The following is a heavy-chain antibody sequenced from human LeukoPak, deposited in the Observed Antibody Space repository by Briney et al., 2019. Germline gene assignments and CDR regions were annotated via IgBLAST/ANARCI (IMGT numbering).Heavy chain of an antibody. V-gene: IGHV4-4*02. CDR3: AKRPVAPYYFDY. J-gene: IGHJ4*02. CDR1: GGSISSGYW. D-gene: IGHD6-19*01. Sequence: RTSGTLSLTCGVSGGSISSGYWWSWIRQPPGKGLEWIGEIYYSGSTNYNPSLKSRVTILVDKSKNQFSLKLNSVTAADTAVYYCAKRPVAPYYFDYWGQGALVTVSS. CDR2: IYYSGST.